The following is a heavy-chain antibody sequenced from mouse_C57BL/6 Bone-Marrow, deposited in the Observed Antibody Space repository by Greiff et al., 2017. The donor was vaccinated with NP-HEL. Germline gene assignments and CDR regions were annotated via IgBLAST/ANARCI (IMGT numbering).Heavy chain of an antibody. D-gene: IGHD2-5*01. CDR2: IWSGGST. V-gene: IGHV2-2*01. CDR1: GFSLTSYG. Sequence: QVQLQQSGPGLVQPSQSLSITCTVSGFSLTSYGVHWVRQSPGKGLEWLGVIWSGGSTDYNAAFISRLSISKDNSKSQVFFKMNSLQADDTAIYYCARRGGYYSNGGHYYAMDYWGQGTSVTVSS. J-gene: IGHJ4*01. CDR3: ARRGGYYSNGGHYYAMDY.